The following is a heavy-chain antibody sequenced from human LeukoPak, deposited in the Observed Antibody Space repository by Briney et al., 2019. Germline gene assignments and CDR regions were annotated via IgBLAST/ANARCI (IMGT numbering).Heavy chain of an antibody. D-gene: IGHD6-13*01. Sequence: SETLSLTCAVYGGSFSGYYWSWIRQPPGKGLEWIGEINHSGSTNYNPSLKSRVTISVDTSKNQFSLKLRSVTAADTAVYYCARKGDSSTWYDDYWGQGTLLTVSS. CDR2: INHSGST. V-gene: IGHV4-34*01. J-gene: IGHJ4*02. CDR3: ARKGDSSTWYDDY. CDR1: GGSFSGYY.